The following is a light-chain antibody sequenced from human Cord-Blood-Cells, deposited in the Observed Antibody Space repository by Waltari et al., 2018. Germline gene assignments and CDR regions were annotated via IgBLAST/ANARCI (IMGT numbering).Light chain of an antibody. CDR2: DVS. Sequence: QSALTQPRSVSGSPGQSVTISCTGTSSDVGGYNYVSWYQQHPGKAPKLMIYDVSKRPSRVPHCFSGSKSGNTASLSISGLQAEDEADYYCCSYAGSYSWVFGGGTKLTV. CDR1: SSDVGGYNY. V-gene: IGLV2-11*01. CDR3: CSYAGSYSWV. J-gene: IGLJ3*02.